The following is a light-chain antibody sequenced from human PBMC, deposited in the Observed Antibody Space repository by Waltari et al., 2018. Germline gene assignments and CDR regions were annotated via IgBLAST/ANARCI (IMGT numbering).Light chain of an antibody. CDR2: DVY. CDR1: SSDIGNYNL. Sequence: QSALTQTATVSGSPGQSITISCSGTSSDIGNYNLVSWYQQHPGNAPTLIIYDVYKRPSGFSDRFAGSKSGNTAFLAISGLQTADEADYYCSSYAGSAISVFGGGTKLTVL. CDR3: SSYAGSAISV. J-gene: IGLJ3*02. V-gene: IGLV2-23*02.